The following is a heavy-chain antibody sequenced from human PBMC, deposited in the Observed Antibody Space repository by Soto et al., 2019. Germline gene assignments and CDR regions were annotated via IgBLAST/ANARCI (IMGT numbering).Heavy chain of an antibody. CDR2: INHSGST. J-gene: IGHJ6*02. D-gene: IGHD2-2*01. CDR3: AREGWTYCSSTSCSTYYYYYGMDV. CDR1: GGSFSGYY. V-gene: IGHV4-34*01. Sequence: QVQLQQWGAGLLKPSETLSLTCAVYGGSFSGYYWSWIRQPPGKGLEWIGEINHSGSTNYNPSLKSRVTISVDTSKNQFSLKLSSVTAADTAVYYCAREGWTYCSSTSCSTYYYYYGMDVWGQGTKVTVSS.